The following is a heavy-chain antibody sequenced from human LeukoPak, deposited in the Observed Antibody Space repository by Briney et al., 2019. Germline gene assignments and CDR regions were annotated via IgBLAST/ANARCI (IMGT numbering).Heavy chain of an antibody. D-gene: IGHD2-15*01. V-gene: IGHV4-31*03. CDR3: ARGKASTTYSRFDY. Sequence: PSETLSLTCTVSGGSISSGGYYWSWIRQHPGKGLEWIGYIYYSGSTYYNPSLKSRVTISVDTSKNQFSLKLSSVTAADTAVYYCARGKASTTYSRFDYWSQGTLVTVSS. CDR1: GGSISSGGYY. J-gene: IGHJ4*02. CDR2: IYYSGST.